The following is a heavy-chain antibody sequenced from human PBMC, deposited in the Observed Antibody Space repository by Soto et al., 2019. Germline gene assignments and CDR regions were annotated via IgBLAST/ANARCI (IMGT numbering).Heavy chain of an antibody. CDR1: GGSFSGYY. Sequence: KPSETLSLTCAVYGGSFSGYYWSWIRQSPGKGLEWIGEINHSGSTNYNPSLKSRVTISVDTSKNQFSLKLSSVTAADTAVYYCARLPYYDILTGKTKFDYWGQGTLVTVSS. CDR2: INHSGST. CDR3: ARLPYYDILTGKTKFDY. J-gene: IGHJ4*02. D-gene: IGHD3-9*01. V-gene: IGHV4-34*01.